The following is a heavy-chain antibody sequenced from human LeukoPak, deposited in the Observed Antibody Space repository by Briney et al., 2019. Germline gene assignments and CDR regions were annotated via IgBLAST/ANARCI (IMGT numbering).Heavy chain of an antibody. Sequence: SETLSLTCTVSGGSISSSNYYWGWVRQPPGKGLEWIGSIYYGGDTYYNPSLRSRVTISVDTSKNQFSLKLSSVTAADTAVYYCARDGFRGDYWGQGTLVTVSS. V-gene: IGHV4-39*07. J-gene: IGHJ4*02. CDR3: ARDGFRGDY. D-gene: IGHD3-10*01. CDR2: IYYGGDT. CDR1: GGSISSSNYY.